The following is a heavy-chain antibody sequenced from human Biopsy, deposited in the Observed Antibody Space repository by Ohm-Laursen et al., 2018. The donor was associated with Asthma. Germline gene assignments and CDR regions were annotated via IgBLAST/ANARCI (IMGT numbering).Heavy chain of an antibody. Sequence: SLRLSCSASGFRFSSYAMHWVRQAPGKGLDWVAVISFDGSNKNYTDSVKGRFTISRDNSRNTLHLEMNSLRAEDTAVYFCAKEVFPGWELRRGPDSWGQGTLVTVSS. CDR3: AKEVFPGWELRRGPDS. CDR2: ISFDGSNK. CDR1: GFRFSSYA. J-gene: IGHJ4*02. D-gene: IGHD1-26*01. V-gene: IGHV3-30*18.